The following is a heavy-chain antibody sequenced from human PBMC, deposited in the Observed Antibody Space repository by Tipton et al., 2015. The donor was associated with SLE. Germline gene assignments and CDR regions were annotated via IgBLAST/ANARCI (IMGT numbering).Heavy chain of an antibody. CDR1: GASVSNYY. CDR3: ARGDDYGDFWYFDL. V-gene: IGHV4-59*02. Sequence: TLSLTCTVSGASVSNYYWSWIRQPPGKGLEWVGYINYSGSTNYNPSLKSRVTISVDKSKNQFSLKLSSVTAADTAVYYCARGDDYGDFWYFDLWGRGSLVTVSS. CDR2: INYSGST. J-gene: IGHJ2*01. D-gene: IGHD4-17*01.